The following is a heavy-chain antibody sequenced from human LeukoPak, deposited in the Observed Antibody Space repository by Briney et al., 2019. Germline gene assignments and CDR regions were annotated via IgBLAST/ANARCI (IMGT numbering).Heavy chain of an antibody. CDR1: GFTVSNKY. CDR3: QVTDTDSFDF. J-gene: IGHJ4*02. Sequence: GGSLRLSCAASGFTVSNKYMTWVRQAPGKGLEWVSVIYDDGRTYHADSVKGRFTISRDSFKNIVDLQMNSLRADDTAVYFCQVTDTDSFDFWGQGTLVTVSS. D-gene: IGHD2-21*02. CDR2: IYDDGRT. V-gene: IGHV3-53*01.